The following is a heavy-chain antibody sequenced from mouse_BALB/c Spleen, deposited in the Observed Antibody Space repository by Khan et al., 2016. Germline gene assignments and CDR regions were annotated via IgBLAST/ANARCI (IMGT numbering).Heavy chain of an antibody. J-gene: IGHJ3*01. CDR1: GYSITSDYA. Sequence: EVQLQESGPGLVKPSQSLSLTCTVTGYSITSDYAWNWIRQFPGNKLEWMGYISYSGGTSYNPSLKSRISITRDTSNNQFYLQLNSVTTEDTATYYCSRPAYCRFDGNWLAYWGQGTLVTVSA. CDR2: ISYSGGT. V-gene: IGHV3-2*02. CDR3: SRPAYCRFDGNWLAY. D-gene: IGHD2-14*01.